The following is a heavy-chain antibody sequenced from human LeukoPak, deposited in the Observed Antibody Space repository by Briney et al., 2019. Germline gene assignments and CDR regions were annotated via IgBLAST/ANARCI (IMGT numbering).Heavy chain of an antibody. V-gene: IGHV7-4-1*02. J-gene: IGHJ4*02. CDR2: INTETGTP. D-gene: IGHD3-16*01. CDR1: GYAFTSYA. Sequence: ASVKVSCKASGYAFTSYAMNWVRQAPGQGLEWMGWINTETGTPSYAQGFTERFVFSLDTSVTTAYLQINHLNTEDTAVFYYTLGADHWGQGSLVVVSS. CDR3: TLGADH.